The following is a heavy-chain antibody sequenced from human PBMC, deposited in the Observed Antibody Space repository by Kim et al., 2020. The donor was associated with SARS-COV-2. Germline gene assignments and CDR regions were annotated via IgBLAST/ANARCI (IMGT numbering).Heavy chain of an antibody. D-gene: IGHD6-13*01. CDR1: GYTFTSYG. CDR3: ARRTEIAAAGAFDY. CDR2: ISAYNGNT. J-gene: IGHJ4*02. Sequence: ASVKVSCKASGYTFTSYGISWVRQAPGQVLEWMGWISAYNGNTNYAQKLQGRVTMTTDTSTSTAYMELRSLRSDDTAVYYCARRTEIAAAGAFDYWGQGTLVTVSS. V-gene: IGHV1-18*01.